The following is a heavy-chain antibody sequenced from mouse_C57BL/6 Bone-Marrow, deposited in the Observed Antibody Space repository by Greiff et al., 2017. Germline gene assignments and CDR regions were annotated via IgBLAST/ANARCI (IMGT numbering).Heavy chain of an antibody. CDR2: IHPNSGST. V-gene: IGHV1-64*01. CDR3: ARRSEIYYDYDY. Sequence: QVQLQQPGAELVKPGASVKLSCKASGYTFTSYWMHWVKQRPGQGLEWIGMIHPNSGSTNYNEKFKSKATLTVDTSSSTAYMQLSSLTSEDSAVYYCARRSEIYYDYDYWGQGTTLTVSS. D-gene: IGHD2-4*01. CDR1: GYTFTSYW. J-gene: IGHJ2*01.